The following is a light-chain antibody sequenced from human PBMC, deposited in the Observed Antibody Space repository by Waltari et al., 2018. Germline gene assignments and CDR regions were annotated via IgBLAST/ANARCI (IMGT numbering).Light chain of an antibody. Sequence: SVLTPPPSVSRAPGQSVTLSCTGTRSDIGAGYAVYWYQPLPGTAPNPLMHGNIHRPPGVPDRLSGSKSGPSASLAIPGLQAEDEADYHCQAYDSSLSGYVFGTGTKVTVL. V-gene: IGLV1-40*01. J-gene: IGLJ1*01. CDR2: GNI. CDR1: RSDIGAGYA. CDR3: QAYDSSLSGYV.